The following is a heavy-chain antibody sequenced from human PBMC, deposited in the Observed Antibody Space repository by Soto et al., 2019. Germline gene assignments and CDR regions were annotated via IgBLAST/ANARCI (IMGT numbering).Heavy chain of an antibody. J-gene: IGHJ6*02. CDR1: GYTFISYW. D-gene: IGHD2-15*01. CDR3: ARTTAPYGGNRGYYYYGMDV. V-gene: IGHV5-51*01. Sequence: PGESLKISCKGSGYTFISYWIGWVRQMPGKGLEWMGIIYPGDSESRYSPSFQGQVTISADKSISTAYLQWSSLKASDTAMYYCARTTAPYGGNRGYYYYGMDVWGQGTTVTVSS. CDR2: IYPGDSES.